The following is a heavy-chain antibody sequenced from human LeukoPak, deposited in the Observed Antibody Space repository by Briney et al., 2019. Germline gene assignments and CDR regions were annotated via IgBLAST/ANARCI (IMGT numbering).Heavy chain of an antibody. CDR2: INHSGST. Sequence: SETLSLTCAVYGGSFSGYYWSWIRQPPGKGLEWIGEINHSGSTNYNPSLKSRVTISVDTSKNQFSLKLSSVTAADTAVYYCARGGLYSSGWYGVRDAFDIWGQGTMATVSS. CDR1: GGSFSGYY. D-gene: IGHD6-19*01. V-gene: IGHV4-34*01. J-gene: IGHJ3*02. CDR3: ARGGLYSSGWYGVRDAFDI.